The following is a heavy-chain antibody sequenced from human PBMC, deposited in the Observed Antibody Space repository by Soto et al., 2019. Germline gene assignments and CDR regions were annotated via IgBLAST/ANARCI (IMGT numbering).Heavy chain of an antibody. D-gene: IGHD6-13*01. J-gene: IGHJ4*02. Sequence: SETLSLTCAVYGGSFSGYYWSWIRQPPGKGLEWIGEINHSGSTNYNPSLKSRVTISVDTSKNQFSLKLSSVTAADTAVYYCARDFRQLDYYFDYWGQGTLVTVSS. CDR1: GGSFSGYY. V-gene: IGHV4-34*01. CDR3: ARDFRQLDYYFDY. CDR2: INHSGST.